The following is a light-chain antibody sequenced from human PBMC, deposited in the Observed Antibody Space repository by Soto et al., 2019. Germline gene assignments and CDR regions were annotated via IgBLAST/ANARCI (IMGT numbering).Light chain of an antibody. V-gene: IGLV2-14*01. CDR3: SSYTSSSTYV. CDR1: SSDVGGYNY. J-gene: IGLJ1*01. CDR2: EVN. Sequence: QSALTQPASVSGSPGQSITISCTGTSSDVGGYNYVSWYQHHPGKAPQLMIYEVNNRPSGVSNRFSGSKSGNTVSLTISGLQAEDEADYYCSSYTSSSTYVFGSGTKVTVL.